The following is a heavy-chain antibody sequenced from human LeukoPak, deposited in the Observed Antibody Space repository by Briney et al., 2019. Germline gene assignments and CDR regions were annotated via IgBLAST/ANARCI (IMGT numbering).Heavy chain of an antibody. CDR1: GFTFGDYA. CDR2: ISFDGGNK. D-gene: IGHD6-6*01. J-gene: IGHJ4*02. Sequence: GGSLRLSCAASGFTFGDYAMHWVRQAPGKGLEWVAVISFDGGNKYYADSVKGRFTISRDNSKNTLYLQLNSLRAEDTAVYYCASTRSSDFDYWGQGTLVTVSS. V-gene: IGHV3-30*04. CDR3: ASTRSSDFDY.